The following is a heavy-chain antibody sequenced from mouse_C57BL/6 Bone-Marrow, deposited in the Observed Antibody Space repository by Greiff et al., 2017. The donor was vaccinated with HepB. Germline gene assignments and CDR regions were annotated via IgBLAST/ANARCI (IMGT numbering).Heavy chain of an antibody. CDR1: GYSITSGYY. CDR3: AREERGY. J-gene: IGHJ2*01. Sequence: EVKLQESGPGLVKPSQSLSLTCSVTGYSITSGYYWNWIRQFPGNKLEWMGYISYDGSNNYNPSLKNRISITRDTSKNQFFLKLNSVTTEDTATYYCAREERGYWGQGTTLTVSS. CDR2: ISYDGSN. V-gene: IGHV3-6*01.